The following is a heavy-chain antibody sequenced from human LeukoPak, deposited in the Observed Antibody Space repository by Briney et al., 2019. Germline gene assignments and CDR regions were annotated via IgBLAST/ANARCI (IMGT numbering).Heavy chain of an antibody. D-gene: IGHD2-15*01. CDR1: GYTVTSYV. CDR2: ISAYNGNT. CDR3: ASLHCSGGSCYEV. V-gene: IGHV1-18*01. Sequence: ASVKVSCKASGYTVTSYVISGVRQAPGQGRDGMGWISAYNGNTNYAQKLQGRVTMTTDTSTSTAYMELRSLSSDDTAVYYCASLHCSGGSCYEVWGQGTLVTVSS. J-gene: IGHJ4*02.